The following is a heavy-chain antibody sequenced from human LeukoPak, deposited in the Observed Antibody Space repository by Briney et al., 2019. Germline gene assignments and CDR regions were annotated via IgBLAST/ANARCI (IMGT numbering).Heavy chain of an antibody. D-gene: IGHD3-3*01. Sequence: GESLKISCKGSGYNFTSYWIGWVRQMSGKGLEWRGIIYPGDSDTRYSPYFQGQVTISADKSISPAYLQWSSLKASNTAMYYCARQAGVYDFWSGFPFDYWGQGTLVTVSS. V-gene: IGHV5-51*01. J-gene: IGHJ4*02. CDR2: IYPGDSDT. CDR1: GYNFTSYW. CDR3: ARQAGVYDFWSGFPFDY.